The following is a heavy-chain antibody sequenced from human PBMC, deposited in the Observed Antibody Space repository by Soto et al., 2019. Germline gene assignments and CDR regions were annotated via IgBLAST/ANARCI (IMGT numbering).Heavy chain of an antibody. V-gene: IGHV3-7*03. Sequence: EVQLVESGGGLVQPGGSLRLSCAASGFTFSSYWMSWVRQAPGKGLEWVANIRQDGSEKYYVDSVKGRFTISRDNAKDSLYLQMNSLRAEDTAVYYCARDVLSSGWFAPAWGQGTLVTVSS. CDR3: ARDVLSSGWFAPA. CDR2: IRQDGSEK. CDR1: GFTFSSYW. J-gene: IGHJ5*02. D-gene: IGHD6-19*01.